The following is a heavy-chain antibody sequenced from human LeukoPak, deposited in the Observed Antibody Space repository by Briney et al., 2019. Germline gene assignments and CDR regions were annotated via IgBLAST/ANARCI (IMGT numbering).Heavy chain of an antibody. CDR1: GFTFSSYA. CDR3: AKGEGPYEAEYFQH. V-gene: IGHV3-23*01. J-gene: IGHJ1*01. D-gene: IGHD1-26*01. CDR2: ISGSGGST. Sequence: GGSLRLSCAASGFTFSSYAMSWVRQAPGKGLEWVSAISGSGGSTYYADSVRGWFTISRDNSKNTLYLQMNSLRAEDTAVYYCAKGEGPYEAEYFQHWGQGTLVTVSS.